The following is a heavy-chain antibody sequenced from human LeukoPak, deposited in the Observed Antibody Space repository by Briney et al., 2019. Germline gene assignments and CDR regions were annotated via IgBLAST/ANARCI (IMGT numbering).Heavy chain of an antibody. CDR3: AKYFGVVIYRQVWGDPNPHHDAFDI. Sequence: SETLSLTCAVYGGSFSGYYWSWIRQPPGKGLEWIGYIYYSGSTNYNPSLKSRVTISVDTSKNQFSLKLSSVTAADTAVYYCAKYFGVVIYRQVWGDPNPHHDAFDIWGQGTMVTVSS. CDR1: GGSFSGYY. CDR2: IYYSGST. V-gene: IGHV4-59*01. J-gene: IGHJ3*02. D-gene: IGHD3-3*01.